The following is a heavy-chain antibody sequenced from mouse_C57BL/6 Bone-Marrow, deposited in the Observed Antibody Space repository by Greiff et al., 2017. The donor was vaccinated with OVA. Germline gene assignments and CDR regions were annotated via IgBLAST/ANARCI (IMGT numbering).Heavy chain of an antibody. V-gene: IGHV1-50*01. Sequence: VQLQQPGAELVMPGASVKLSCKASGYTFTSYWMQWVKQRPGQGLEWIGEIDPSDSYTNYNQKFKGKATLTVDTSSSTAYMQLSSLTSEDSAVYYCARAHYDSWFAYWGQGTLVTVSA. D-gene: IGHD2-4*01. J-gene: IGHJ3*01. CDR1: GYTFTSYW. CDR3: ARAHYDSWFAY. CDR2: IDPSDSYT.